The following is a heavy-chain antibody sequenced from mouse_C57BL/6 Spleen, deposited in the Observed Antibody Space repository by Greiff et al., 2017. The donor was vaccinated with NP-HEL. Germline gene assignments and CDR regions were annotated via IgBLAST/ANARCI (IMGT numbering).Heavy chain of an antibody. Sequence: QVQLQQPGAELVRPGSSVKLSCKASGYTFTSYWMHWVKQRPIQGLEWIGNIDPSDSEPHYNQKFKDKATLTVDKSSSTAYMQLSSLTSEDSAVYYCARWGSNYYGSSPYYYAMDYWGQGTSVTVSS. J-gene: IGHJ4*01. D-gene: IGHD1-1*01. CDR2: IDPSDSEP. CDR1: GYTFTSYW. CDR3: ARWGSNYYGSSPYYYAMDY. V-gene: IGHV1-52*01.